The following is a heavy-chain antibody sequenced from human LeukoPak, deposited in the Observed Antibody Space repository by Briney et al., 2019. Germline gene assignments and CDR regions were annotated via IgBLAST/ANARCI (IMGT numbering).Heavy chain of an antibody. CDR1: GFAFSSYA. Sequence: GGSLRLSCAASGFAFSSYAMSWVRQAPGKGLEWVSTITDTDLSTHYTDSVKGRFTISRDNAKNSLYLQMNSLRDEDTAVYYCASTLAPGYCTNGVCYMRDYWGQGTLVTVSS. CDR3: ASTLAPGYCTNGVCYMRDY. J-gene: IGHJ4*02. CDR2: ITDTDLST. V-gene: IGHV3-23*01. D-gene: IGHD2-8*01.